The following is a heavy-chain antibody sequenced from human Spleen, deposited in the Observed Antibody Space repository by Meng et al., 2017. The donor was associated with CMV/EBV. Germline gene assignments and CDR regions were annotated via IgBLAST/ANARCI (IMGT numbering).Heavy chain of an antibody. CDR2: IKQDGGEQ. V-gene: IGHV3-7*01. Sequence: SSWMSWVRQAPGKGLEWVANIKQDGGEQYYVDSVEGRFTISRDNAQNSLFLLMNSLRAEDTAVYYCARLTYAVAAYWTGYPPYYFDSWGQGTLVTVSS. CDR1: SSW. CDR3: ARLTYAVAAYWTGYPPYYFDS. D-gene: IGHD3/OR15-3a*01. J-gene: IGHJ4*02.